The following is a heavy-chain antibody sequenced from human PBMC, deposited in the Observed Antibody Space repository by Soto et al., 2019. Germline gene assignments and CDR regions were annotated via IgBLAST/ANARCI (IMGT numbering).Heavy chain of an antibody. Sequence: QVQLVQSGAEVKKPGSSVKVSCKASGGTFSSYAISWVRQAPGQGLEWMGGIIPIFGTANYAQKFQGRVTITADESTSTAYMELSSLRSEDTAVYYCARDAVSEEQWLSPKSYYGMDVCGQGTTVTVSS. CDR3: ARDAVSEEQWLSPKSYYGMDV. CDR2: IIPIFGTA. D-gene: IGHD6-19*01. V-gene: IGHV1-69*01. CDR1: GGTFSSYA. J-gene: IGHJ6*01.